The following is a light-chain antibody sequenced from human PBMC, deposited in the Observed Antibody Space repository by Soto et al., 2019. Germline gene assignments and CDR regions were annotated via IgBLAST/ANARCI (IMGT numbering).Light chain of an antibody. CDR2: GAS. Sequence: EIVMTQSPATLSVSPGERATLSCRASQSVRSNLAWYQQKPGQAPRLLIFGASTRATGVPARFSGSGSGTEFTLIISSRESEDFSVYYCQQYNNWPIFTFGPGTKVDIK. V-gene: IGKV3-15*01. CDR3: QQYNNWPIFT. J-gene: IGKJ3*01. CDR1: QSVRSN.